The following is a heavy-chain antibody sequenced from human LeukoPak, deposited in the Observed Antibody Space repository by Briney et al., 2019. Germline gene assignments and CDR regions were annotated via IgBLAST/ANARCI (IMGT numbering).Heavy chain of an antibody. D-gene: IGHD2-21*02. Sequence: ASVKVSCKVSGYTLTELSMHWVRQAPGKGLEWMGGFDPEDGETIYAQKFQGRVTMTRDTSISTAYMELSRLRSDDTAVYYCARGHIVVVTTNYYGMDVWGQGTTVTVSS. V-gene: IGHV1-24*01. CDR3: ARGHIVVVTTNYYGMDV. CDR2: FDPEDGET. J-gene: IGHJ6*02. CDR1: GYTLTELS.